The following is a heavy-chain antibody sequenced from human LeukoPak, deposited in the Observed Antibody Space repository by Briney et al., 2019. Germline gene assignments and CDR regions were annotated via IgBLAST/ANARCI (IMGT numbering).Heavy chain of an antibody. CDR3: ATDWTRSSSSWYSFDY. CDR2: FDPEDGET. Sequence: ASVKVSCKVSGYTLTELSMHWVRQAPGKGLEWTGGFDPEDGETIYAQKFQGRVTMTEDTSTDTAYMELSSLRSEDTAVYYCATDWTRSSSSWYSFDYWGQGTLVTVSS. J-gene: IGHJ4*02. V-gene: IGHV1-24*01. CDR1: GYTLTELS. D-gene: IGHD6-13*01.